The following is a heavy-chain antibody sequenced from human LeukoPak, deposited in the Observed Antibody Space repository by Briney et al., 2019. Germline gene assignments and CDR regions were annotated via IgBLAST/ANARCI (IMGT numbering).Heavy chain of an antibody. CDR2: VYYSGST. CDR1: GGSISSPNYY. CDR3: ARVGYCAGDCYHTWFDP. J-gene: IGHJ5*02. D-gene: IGHD2-21*02. Sequence: PSETLSLTCSVSGGSISSPNYYWVWIRQPPGKGLEWIGTVYYSGSTYYNPSLKSRVTISVDTSKNQFSLKLSSVTAADTAVYFCARVGYCAGDCYHTWFDPWGQGTLVTVSS. V-gene: IGHV4-39*01.